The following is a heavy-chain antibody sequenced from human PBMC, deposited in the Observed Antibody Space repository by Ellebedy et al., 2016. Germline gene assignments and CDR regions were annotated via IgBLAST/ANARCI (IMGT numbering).Heavy chain of an antibody. Sequence: GESLKISXAASGVIVYTNYMTWVRQAPGKGLEWVSAISSGGDTHYADSVKGRFTISSDNSKNTLDLQMNSLRAEDTAVYYCARDLPHNIALHYWGQGTLVTVSS. D-gene: IGHD6-13*01. CDR1: GVIVYTNY. V-gene: IGHV3-53*01. J-gene: IGHJ4*02. CDR2: ISSGGDT. CDR3: ARDLPHNIALHY.